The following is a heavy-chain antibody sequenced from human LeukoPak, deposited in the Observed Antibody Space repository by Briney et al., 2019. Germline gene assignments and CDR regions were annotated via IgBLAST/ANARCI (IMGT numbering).Heavy chain of an antibody. CDR3: ARATAVAGYYYYYYMDV. J-gene: IGHJ6*03. V-gene: IGHV1-2*02. Sequence: ASVKVSCKASGYTFSAYYIHWVRQAPGQGLEWMGWINPNSGGTHYAQRFQGRVAMTRDTSNTTVYMELARLRSDDTAVYYCARATAVAGYYYYYYMDVWGKGTTVTVSS. CDR1: GYTFSAYY. CDR2: INPNSGGT. D-gene: IGHD6-19*01.